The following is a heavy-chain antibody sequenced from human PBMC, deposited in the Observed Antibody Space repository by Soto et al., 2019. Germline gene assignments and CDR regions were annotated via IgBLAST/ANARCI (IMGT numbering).Heavy chain of an antibody. CDR2: TCRAGSAV. Sequence: GPLRLSCAASGFTFSTYCMDWVRQAPGTGLVWVSRTCRAGSAVYCADTVKVDFTNSRYDVKKTLDLQTNSLRVEDTTIYYGVRGTTAWRGMDYWGQGALVTVSS. D-gene: IGHD2-2*01. V-gene: IGHV3-74*01. J-gene: IGHJ4*02. CDR3: VRGTTAWRGMDY. CDR1: GFTFSTYC.